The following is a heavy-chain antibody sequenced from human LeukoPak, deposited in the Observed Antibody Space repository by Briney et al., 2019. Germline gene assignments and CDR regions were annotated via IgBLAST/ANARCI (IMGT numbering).Heavy chain of an antibody. V-gene: IGHV4-61*02. CDR3: ARGQGNYDILTSYYY. D-gene: IGHD3-9*01. CDR2: IYTSGST. Sequence: KPSQTLSLTCTVSGGSISSGTYYWSWIRQPAGKGLERIGRIYTSGSTNYNPSLKSRVTISVDTSKNQFSLKLSSVTAADTAVYYCARGQGNYDILTSYYYWGQGTLVTVSS. CDR1: GGSISSGTYY. J-gene: IGHJ4*02.